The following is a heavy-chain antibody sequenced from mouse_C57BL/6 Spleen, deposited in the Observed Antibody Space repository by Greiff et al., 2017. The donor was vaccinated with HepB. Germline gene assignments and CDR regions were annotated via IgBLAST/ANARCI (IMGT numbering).Heavy chain of an antibody. J-gene: IGHJ3*01. V-gene: IGHV5-17*01. CDR3: ARSYDYDGFAY. CDR1: GFTFSDYG. D-gene: IGHD2-4*01. CDR2: ISSGSSTI. Sequence: DVQLVESGGGLVKPGGSLKLSCAASGFTFSDYGMHWVRQAPEKGLEWVAYISSGSSTIYYADTVKGRFTISRDNAKNTLFLQMTSLRSEDTAMYYCARSYDYDGFAYWGQGTLVTVSA.